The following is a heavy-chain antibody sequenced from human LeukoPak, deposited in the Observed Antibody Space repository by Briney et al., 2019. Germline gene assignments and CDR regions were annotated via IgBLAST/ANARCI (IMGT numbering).Heavy chain of an antibody. Sequence: GGSLRLSCAASGFTFRSYWMHWVRQARGKGLVWVSRINCDGRTTTYADSVKGRFTISRDNPNHALSLQMNSLRAEDTDGYYCARERERGGYRGDYWGQGTLVSVSS. D-gene: IGHD1-26*01. CDR2: INCDGRTT. V-gene: IGHV3-74*01. CDR3: ARERERGGYRGDY. J-gene: IGHJ4*02. CDR1: GFTFRSYW.